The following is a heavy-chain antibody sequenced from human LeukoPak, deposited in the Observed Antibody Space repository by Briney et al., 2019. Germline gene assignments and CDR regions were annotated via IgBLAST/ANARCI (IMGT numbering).Heavy chain of an antibody. CDR3: ARLRRVGATAPINAFDI. D-gene: IGHD1-26*01. J-gene: IGHJ3*02. V-gene: IGHV4-34*01. Sequence: SETLSLTCAVDGGSFSGYYWSWIRQPPGKGLEWIGEINHSGSTNYNPSLKSRVTISVDTSKNQFSLKLSSVTAADTAVYYCARLRRVGATAPINAFDIWGQGTMVTVSS. CDR1: GGSFSGYY. CDR2: INHSGST.